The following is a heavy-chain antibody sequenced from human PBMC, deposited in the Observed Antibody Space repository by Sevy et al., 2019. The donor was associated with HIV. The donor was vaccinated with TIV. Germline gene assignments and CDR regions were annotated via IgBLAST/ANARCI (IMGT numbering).Heavy chain of an antibody. Sequence: GGSLRLSCAASGLTFSTYGMHWVRQAPGKGLEWVAVISYDGNIQYYAHSVKGRFTVSRDNSKITLYLQMNSLRAEDSAVYYCAKDQGGYNYAPGYWGQGTLVTVSS. V-gene: IGHV3-30*18. CDR3: AKDQGGYNYAPGY. D-gene: IGHD5-18*01. J-gene: IGHJ4*02. CDR1: GLTFSTYG. CDR2: ISYDGNIQ.